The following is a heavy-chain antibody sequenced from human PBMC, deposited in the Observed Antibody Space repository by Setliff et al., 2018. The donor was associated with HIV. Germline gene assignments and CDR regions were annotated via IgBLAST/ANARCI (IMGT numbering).Heavy chain of an antibody. J-gene: IGHJ4*02. V-gene: IGHV4-59*01. CDR1: GGSISSYY. Sequence: TLSLTCTVSGGSISSYYWSWIRQPPGKGLEWIGYIYYSGSTNYNPSLKSRVTISVDTSKNQFSLKLSSVTAADTAVYYCAREAPSLLFDYWGQGTLVTVSS. CDR3: AREAPSLLFDY. CDR2: IYYSGST.